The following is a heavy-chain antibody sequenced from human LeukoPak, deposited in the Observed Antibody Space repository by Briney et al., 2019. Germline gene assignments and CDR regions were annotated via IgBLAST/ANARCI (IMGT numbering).Heavy chain of an antibody. J-gene: IGHJ4*02. Sequence: GGSLRLSCAASGFTSSSNAMGWVRQAPGKGLEWVANIKQDGSEKYYVDSVKGRFTISRDNAKNSLYLQMNSLRAEDTAVYYCARDRYSSSWYGTRLDYWGQGTLVTVSS. CDR3: ARDRYSSSWYGTRLDY. D-gene: IGHD6-13*01. V-gene: IGHV3-7*03. CDR1: GFTSSSNA. CDR2: IKQDGSEK.